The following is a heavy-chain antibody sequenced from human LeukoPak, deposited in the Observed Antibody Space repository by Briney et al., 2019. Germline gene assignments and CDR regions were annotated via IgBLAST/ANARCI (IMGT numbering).Heavy chain of an antibody. V-gene: IGHV4-31*11. Sequence: PSETLSLTCGVYGGSFSGHYWSWIRQLPGRGLEWIGYISYSGTTYYNPSLKSRVTISLGTSKSQFSLQLSSVTAADTAVYYCARASHLGELSLGYWGQGTLVTVSS. J-gene: IGHJ4*02. CDR1: GGSFSGHY. CDR3: ARASHLGELSLGY. CDR2: ISYSGTT. D-gene: IGHD3-16*02.